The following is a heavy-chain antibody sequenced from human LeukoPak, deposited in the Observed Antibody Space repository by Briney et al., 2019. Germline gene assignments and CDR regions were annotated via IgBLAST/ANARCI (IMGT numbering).Heavy chain of an antibody. CDR2: IYYSGST. D-gene: IGHD5/OR15-5a*01. CDR1: GGSISNSNYY. CDR3: ARATRSVYDAYYFDS. V-gene: IGHV4-39*07. Sequence: KPSETLSLTCTVSGGSISNSNYYWGWIRQPPGKGLEWIGTIYYSGSTYYHPSLKSRVTVLLDTSRNLFSLKLSSVTAADTAVYYCARATRSVYDAYYFDSWGQGTLVTVSS. J-gene: IGHJ4*02.